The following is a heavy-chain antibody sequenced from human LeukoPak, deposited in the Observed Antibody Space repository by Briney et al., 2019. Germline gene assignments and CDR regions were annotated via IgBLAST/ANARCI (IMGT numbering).Heavy chain of an antibody. CDR2: IYPGDSET. V-gene: IGHV5-51*01. D-gene: IGHD6-13*01. Sequence: GESLKISCKGSGYSFTSYWIGWVRQMPGKSLEWIGIIYPGDSETRYSPSFQGQVTISADKSISTAYLQWSSLKASDTAIYYCARRAVAAADYWGQGTLVTVSS. CDR1: GYSFTSYW. CDR3: ARRAVAAADY. J-gene: IGHJ4*02.